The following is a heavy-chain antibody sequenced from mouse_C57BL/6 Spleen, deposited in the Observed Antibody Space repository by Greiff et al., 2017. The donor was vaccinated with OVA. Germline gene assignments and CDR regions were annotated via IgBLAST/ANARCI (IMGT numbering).Heavy chain of an antibody. J-gene: IGHJ2*01. CDR2: IYPGDGDT. CDR1: GYAFSSSW. Sequence: VQRVESGPELVKPGASVKISCKASGYAFSSSWMNWVKQRPGQGLEWIGRIYPGDGDTNYNGKFKGKATLTADKSSSTAYMQLSSLTSEDSAVYFCAREDGYYYFDYWGQGTTLTVSS. V-gene: IGHV1-82*01. D-gene: IGHD2-3*01. CDR3: AREDGYYYFDY.